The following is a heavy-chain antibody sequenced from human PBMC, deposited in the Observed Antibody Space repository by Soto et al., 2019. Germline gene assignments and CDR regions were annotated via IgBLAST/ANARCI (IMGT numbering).Heavy chain of an antibody. CDR2: IIPIFGTA. V-gene: IGHV1-69*13. CDR3: ARLYSGYDRAYYSYGMDV. D-gene: IGHD5-12*01. CDR1: GGTFSSDA. Sequence: SVKVSWKASGGTFSSDAISWVRQAPGQGLEWMGGIIPIFGTANYAQKFQGRVTITADESTSTAYMELSSLRSEDTAVYYCARLYSGYDRAYYSYGMDVWGQGTTVTVSS. J-gene: IGHJ6*02.